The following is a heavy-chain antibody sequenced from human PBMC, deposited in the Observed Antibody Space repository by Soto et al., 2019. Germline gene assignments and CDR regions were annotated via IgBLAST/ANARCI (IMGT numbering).Heavy chain of an antibody. CDR2: MNPNSGDT. V-gene: IGHV1-8*01. CDR1: GYTFTSYD. Sequence: QVHLVQSGAEVKKPGASVTLSCKASGYTFTSYDINWVRQAAGEGHEWMGWMNPNSGDTDYAQEFQGRVTRTWNISISTANMELRSLTSEDTAVYFCARCLEMLRVLSLKTYYCYYMAVWGKGTAVTLSS. D-gene: IGHD3-10*01. CDR3: ARCLEMLRVLSLKTYYCYYMAV. J-gene: IGHJ6*03.